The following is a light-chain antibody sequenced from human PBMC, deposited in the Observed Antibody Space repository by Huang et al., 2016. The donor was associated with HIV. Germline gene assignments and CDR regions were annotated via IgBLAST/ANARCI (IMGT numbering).Light chain of an antibody. CDR2: AAS. J-gene: IGKJ1*01. V-gene: IGKV3-20*01. CDR1: QTVSNDY. CDR3: QQYALSPWT. Sequence: EIVLTQSPGTLSLSPGQRLPLSCRASQTVSNDYLAWYQQKPGQSPRLLIYAASTRAADIPDRFSGSGSATDFILTVSRLEPEDSAVYYCQQYALSPWTFGHGTKVEI.